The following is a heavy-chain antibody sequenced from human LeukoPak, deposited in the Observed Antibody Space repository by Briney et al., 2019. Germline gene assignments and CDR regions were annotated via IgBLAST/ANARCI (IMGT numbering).Heavy chain of an antibody. J-gene: IGHJ4*02. CDR3: AKELRGQQRPRD. D-gene: IGHD6-25*01. V-gene: IGHV4-4*02. CDR1: GGSISSSNW. CDR2: IYHSGST. Sequence: PSETLSLTCAVSGGSISSSNWWSWVRQPPGKGLEWIGEIYHSGSTNYNPSLKSRVTISVDKSKNQFSLKLSSVTAADTAGYYGAKELRGQQRPRDWGQGTLVTVSS.